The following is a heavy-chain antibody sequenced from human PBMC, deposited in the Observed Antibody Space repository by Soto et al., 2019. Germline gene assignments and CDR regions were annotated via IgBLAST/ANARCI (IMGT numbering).Heavy chain of an antibody. J-gene: IGHJ4*02. D-gene: IGHD6-19*01. Sequence: QVQLVQSGAAVKKPGSSVKVSCKASGGTFSSYTISWVRQAPGQGLEWMGRIIPILGIANYAQKFQGRVTITADKSTSTAYMELSSLRSEDTAVYYCARATVAGTDLGDYWGQGTLVTVSS. CDR3: ARATVAGTDLGDY. CDR1: GGTFSSYT. CDR2: IIPILGIA. V-gene: IGHV1-69*02.